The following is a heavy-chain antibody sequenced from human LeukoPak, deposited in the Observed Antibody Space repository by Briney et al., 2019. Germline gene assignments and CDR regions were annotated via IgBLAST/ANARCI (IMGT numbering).Heavy chain of an antibody. CDR1: GFTFSSYA. CDR3: ARSGGSVGPGDY. V-gene: IGHV3-30-3*01. J-gene: IGHJ4*02. Sequence: PGGSLRLSCAASGFTFSSYAMHWVRQAPGKGLEWVAVISYDGSNKYYADSVKGRFTISRDNAKNSLYLQMNSLRAEDTAVYYCARSGGSVGPGDYWGQGTLVTVSS. CDR2: ISYDGSNK. D-gene: IGHD3-10*01.